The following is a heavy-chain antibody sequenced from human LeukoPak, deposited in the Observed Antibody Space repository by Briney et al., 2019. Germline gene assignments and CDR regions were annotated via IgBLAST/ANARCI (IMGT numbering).Heavy chain of an antibody. Sequence: PGGSLRLSWAASGFTFRTYSMNWVRQAPGKGLELVSIISGDGATTDYADSVKGRFTISRDNSRNTLYLQMNSLRVEDTAVYYCAKKNLAAAGPNYFDYWGQGTLVTVSS. J-gene: IGHJ4*02. V-gene: IGHV3-23*01. D-gene: IGHD6-13*01. CDR3: AKKNLAAAGPNYFDY. CDR2: ISGDGATT. CDR1: GFTFRTYS.